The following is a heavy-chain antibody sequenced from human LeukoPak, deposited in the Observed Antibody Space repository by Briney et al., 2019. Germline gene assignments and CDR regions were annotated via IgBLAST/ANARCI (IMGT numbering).Heavy chain of an antibody. CDR2: ISSGSSTI. CDR3: ARDRWELRGEFVY. J-gene: IGHJ4*02. Sequence: GGSLRLSCAASGFTFSSYSMSWVRQAPGRGLEWVSYISSGSSTIHYADSVKGRFTISRDNAKNSLYLQMNSLRAEDTAVYYCARDRWELRGEFVYWGQGTLVTVSS. V-gene: IGHV3-48*04. CDR1: GFTFSSYS. D-gene: IGHD1-26*01.